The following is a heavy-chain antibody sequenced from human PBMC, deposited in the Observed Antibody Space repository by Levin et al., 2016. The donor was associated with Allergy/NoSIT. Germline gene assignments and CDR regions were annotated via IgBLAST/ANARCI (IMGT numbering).Heavy chain of an antibody. J-gene: IGHJ6*02. Sequence: WIRQPPGKGLEWVSVIYSSGITHYADSVKGRFSISRDNSKNTLYLQMNSPRAEDTAVYYCARAGGDYYYGMDVWGQGTTVTVSS. D-gene: IGHD1-26*01. V-gene: IGHV3-66*01. CDR2: IYSSGIT. CDR3: ARAGGDYYYGMDV.